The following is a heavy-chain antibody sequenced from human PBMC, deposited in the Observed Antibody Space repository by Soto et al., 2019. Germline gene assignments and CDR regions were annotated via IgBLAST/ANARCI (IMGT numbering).Heavy chain of an antibody. D-gene: IGHD2-2*01. CDR3: ARDFGSYRCSSTSCPYYYYGMDV. Sequence: QVQLVQSGAEVKKPGASVKVSCKASGYTFTSYGISWVRQAPGQGLEWMGWISAYNGNTNYAQKLQGRVTMTTDTSTGTAYMELRSLRSDDTAVYYCARDFGSYRCSSTSCPYYYYGMDVWGQGTTVTVSS. J-gene: IGHJ6*02. CDR1: GYTFTSYG. V-gene: IGHV1-18*01. CDR2: ISAYNGNT.